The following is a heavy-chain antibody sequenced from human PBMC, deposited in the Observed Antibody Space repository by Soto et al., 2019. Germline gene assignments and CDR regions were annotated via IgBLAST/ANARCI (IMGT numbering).Heavy chain of an antibody. V-gene: IGHV3-53*01. J-gene: IGHJ4*02. CDR1: GFTVSSNY. D-gene: IGHD3-22*01. CDR3: ARAIGPTLFDY. CDR2: IYSGGST. Sequence: PGGSLRLSCSASGFTVSSNYMSWVRQAPGKGLEWVSVIYSGGSTYYAGSVKGRFTISRENAKNSLYLQMNSLRAGDTAIYFCARAIGPTLFDYWGQGTLVTVSS.